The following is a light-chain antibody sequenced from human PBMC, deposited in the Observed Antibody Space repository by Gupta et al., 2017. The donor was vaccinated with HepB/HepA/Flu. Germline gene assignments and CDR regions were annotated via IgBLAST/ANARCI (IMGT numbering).Light chain of an antibody. CDR2: DVN. Sequence: QSALTQPASVSGSPGPSITISCTGSRSDIGTNNYVSWYQQHPGKDPKLIISDVNSRPSGISPRFSGSKSGNTASLTISRRQAEDEADYYFRSYRSSSTVVFGGGTKVTVL. CDR3: RSYRSSSTVV. V-gene: IGLV2-14*03. J-gene: IGLJ2*01. CDR1: RSDIGTNNY.